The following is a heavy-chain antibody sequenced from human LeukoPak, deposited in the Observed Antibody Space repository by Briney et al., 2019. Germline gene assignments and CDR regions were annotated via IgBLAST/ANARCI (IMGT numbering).Heavy chain of an antibody. V-gene: IGHV3-48*02. CDR2: ISSSSNTI. Sequence: RGGFLRLSCAASGFSFSSFTMNWVRQAPGKGLEWVSYISSSSNTIYYADSVKGRFTISRDNAKNSLYLQMNSLRDEDTAVYYCARGYYDSLGYWGQGTLVTVSS. J-gene: IGHJ4*02. CDR3: ARGYYDSLGY. CDR1: GFSFSSFT. D-gene: IGHD3-22*01.